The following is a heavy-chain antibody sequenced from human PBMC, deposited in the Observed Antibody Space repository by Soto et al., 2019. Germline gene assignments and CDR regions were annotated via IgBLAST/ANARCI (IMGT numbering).Heavy chain of an antibody. V-gene: IGHV4-30-4*01. CDR3: GRDLTSNANCIDP. CDR2: IYYTGKT. J-gene: IGHJ5*02. Sequence: SETLSLTCSVSGDYIHVGGYYWTWTRQRPGKGLEWMRYIYYTGKTYYNPSLESRLTMSVARSKNQFSLRLTSVTAADTAAYFCGRDLTSNANCIDPWGQGTLVTVSS. CDR1: GDYIHVGGYY. D-gene: IGHD2-2*01.